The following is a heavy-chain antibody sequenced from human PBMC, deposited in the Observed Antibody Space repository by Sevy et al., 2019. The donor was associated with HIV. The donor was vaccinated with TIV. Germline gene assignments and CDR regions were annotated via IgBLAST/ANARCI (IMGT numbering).Heavy chain of an antibody. V-gene: IGHV3-53*01. CDR2: IYNDGST. D-gene: IGHD6-19*01. Sequence: GGSLRLSCVASGFSVSSNYMSWVRQAPGKGLEWVSIIYNDGSTKYADSVKGRFTISRDNSKNTPYLQMNSLRAEDTALYYCARDLAGDFDYWGQGTLVTVSS. CDR3: ARDLAGDFDY. J-gene: IGHJ4*02. CDR1: GFSVSSNY.